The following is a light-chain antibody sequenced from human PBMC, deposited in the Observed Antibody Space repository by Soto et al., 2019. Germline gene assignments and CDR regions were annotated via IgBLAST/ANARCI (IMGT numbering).Light chain of an antibody. CDR1: SGHSNNI. J-gene: IGLJ3*02. CDR3: ETWDTNPWV. V-gene: IGLV4-60*02. Sequence: QLVLTQSSSASASLGSSVTLSCTLSSGHSNNIIAWHQQQPGRAPRYLLKLERSGSYNKGSGVPDRFSGSSSGADRYLTISHLQVEDEADYYCETWDTNPWVFGGGTKLTVL. CDR2: LERSGSY.